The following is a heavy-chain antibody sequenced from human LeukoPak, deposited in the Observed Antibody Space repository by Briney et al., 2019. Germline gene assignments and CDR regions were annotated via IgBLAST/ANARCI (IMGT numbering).Heavy chain of an antibody. Sequence: GGSLRLSCAASGFTFSSHAMSWVRQAPGKGLEWVSAISGSGGSTYYADSVKGRFTISRDNSKNTLYLQMNSLRAEDTAVYYCAKFIVVVPAAYHYWGQGTLVTVSS. J-gene: IGHJ4*02. D-gene: IGHD2-2*01. CDR1: GFTFSSHA. CDR3: AKFIVVVPAAYHY. V-gene: IGHV3-23*01. CDR2: ISGSGGST.